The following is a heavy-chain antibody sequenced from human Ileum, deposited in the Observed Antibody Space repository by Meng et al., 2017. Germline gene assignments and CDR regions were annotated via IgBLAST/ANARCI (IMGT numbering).Heavy chain of an antibody. V-gene: IGHV4-39*01. CDR2: ICYSGNT. CDR3: ARRTGEVDLLDY. D-gene: IGHD7-27*01. CDR1: GGSISSSSHC. Sequence: QLQLQESGPGLVKPSETLSRMCTVSGGSISSSSHCCDWIRQPPGKGLEWIGSICYSGNTYYNPSLKSRVGMSVDTSKKQISLKLNSVTAADTAVYYCARRTGEVDLLDYWGQGTLVTVSS. J-gene: IGHJ4*02.